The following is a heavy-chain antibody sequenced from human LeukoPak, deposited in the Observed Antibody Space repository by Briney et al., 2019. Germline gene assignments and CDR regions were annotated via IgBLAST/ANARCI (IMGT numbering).Heavy chain of an antibody. J-gene: IGHJ6*02. V-gene: IGHV1-69*13. CDR1: GGTFSIYA. Sequence: SVKVSCKASGGTFSIYAISWVRQAPGQGLEWMGGIIPIFGTANYAQKFQGRVTITADESTSTAYMELSSLRSEDTAVYYCASLPAYYYYGMDVWGQGTTVTVSS. CDR3: ASLPAYYYYGMDV. CDR2: IIPIFGTA.